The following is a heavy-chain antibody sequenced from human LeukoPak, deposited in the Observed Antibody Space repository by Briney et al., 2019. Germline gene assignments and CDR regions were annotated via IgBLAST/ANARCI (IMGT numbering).Heavy chain of an antibody. CDR3: ARHRGGSYPIEMDY. J-gene: IGHJ4*02. V-gene: IGHV4-30-2*03. D-gene: IGHD1-26*01. CDR1: GGSISSGGYS. CDR2: IYHSGST. Sequence: SETLSLTCAVSGGSISSGGYSWSWIRQPPGKGLEWIGYIYHSGSTYYNPSLKSRVTISVDTSKNHFSLRLSSLTAADTAVYYCARHRGGSYPIEMDYWGRGTLVTVSS.